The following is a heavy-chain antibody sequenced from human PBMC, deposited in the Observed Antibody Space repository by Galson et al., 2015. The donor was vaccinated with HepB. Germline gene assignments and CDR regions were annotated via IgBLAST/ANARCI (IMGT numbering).Heavy chain of an antibody. CDR1: GFTFNLFA. Sequence: SLRLSCAASGFTFNLFAINWVRQAPGKGLEWVAVTSGSGDTTSYAHSVKGRFTISRDNSRHTVYLQLGSLRVEDMAVYYCVKGPYFDFWTGNNFWGQGVLVTVAS. D-gene: IGHD3/OR15-3a*01. CDR2: TSGSGDTT. V-gene: IGHV3-23*01. J-gene: IGHJ4*02. CDR3: VKGPYFDFWTGNNF.